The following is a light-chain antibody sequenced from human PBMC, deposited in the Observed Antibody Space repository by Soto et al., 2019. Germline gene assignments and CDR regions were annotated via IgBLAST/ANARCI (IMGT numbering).Light chain of an antibody. CDR2: DVS. Sequence: QSALTQPRSVSGSPGQSVTISCTGTSSDVGTYDFVSWYQHHTGKAPRLMIFDVSERPSGVPDRFYGSKSSNTASLTISGLQAKDEADYYRSLYAGKFCVLGTETKVTV. CDR1: SSDVGTYDF. J-gene: IGLJ1*01. V-gene: IGLV2-11*01. CDR3: SLYAGKFCV.